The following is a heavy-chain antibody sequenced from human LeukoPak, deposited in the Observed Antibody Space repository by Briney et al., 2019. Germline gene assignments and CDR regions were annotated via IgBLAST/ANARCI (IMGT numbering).Heavy chain of an antibody. V-gene: IGHV1-69*13. D-gene: IGHD3-3*01. CDR2: IIPIFGTA. J-gene: IGHJ6*03. Sequence: SVKVSCKASGGTFSSYAISWVRQAPGQGLVWMGGIIPIFGTANYAQKFQGRVTITADESTSTAYMELSSLRSEDTAVYYCARVLELEWLSNPHYYYYMDVWGKGTTVTVSS. CDR1: GGTFSSYA. CDR3: ARVLELEWLSNPHYYYYMDV.